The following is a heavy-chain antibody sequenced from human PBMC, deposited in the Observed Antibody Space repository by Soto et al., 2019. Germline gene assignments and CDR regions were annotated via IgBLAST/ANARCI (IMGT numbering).Heavy chain of an antibody. CDR2: ISAYNGNT. Sequence: GASVKVSCKAAGYIFTSYGISWVRQAPGQGLEWMGWISAYNGNTKYAQNLQGRVTLTTDTSTYTAYMELRSLQSDDTAVYYCARDFGSDLSAPGAVSDSWGQGVLGT. D-gene: IGHD2-21*02. J-gene: IGHJ4*02. CDR1: GYIFTSYG. CDR3: ARDFGSDLSAPGAVSDS. V-gene: IGHV1-18*01.